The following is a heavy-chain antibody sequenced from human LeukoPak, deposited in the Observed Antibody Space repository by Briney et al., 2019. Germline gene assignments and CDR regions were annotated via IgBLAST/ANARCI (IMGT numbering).Heavy chain of an antibody. CDR2: FSHNGTT. V-gene: IGHV4-34*01. J-gene: IGHJ4*02. CDR1: GGSFSGYY. CDR3: ARGIWGSWPMGY. D-gene: IGHD6-13*01. Sequence: SETLSLTCAVYGGSFSGYYWTWIRQPPGKGLEWIGVFSHNGTTNYSPSLKSRVTISVDTSKNHFSLNLSSVTAADTAVYYCARGIWGSWPMGYWGQGTLVTVSS.